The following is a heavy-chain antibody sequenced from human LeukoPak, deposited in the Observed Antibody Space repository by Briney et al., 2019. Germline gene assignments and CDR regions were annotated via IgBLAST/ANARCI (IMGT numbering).Heavy chain of an antibody. CDR1: GGSISSSSYY. D-gene: IGHD1-26*01. J-gene: IGHJ4*02. Sequence: PSETLSLTCTVSGGSISSSSYYWGWIRQPPGKGLEWIGYIYHSGSTYFNPSLKSRVTISVDRSKNQFSLKLSSVTAADTAVYYCARDSLSVGAGDYWGQGTLVTVSS. CDR3: ARDSLSVGAGDY. V-gene: IGHV4-39*07. CDR2: IYHSGST.